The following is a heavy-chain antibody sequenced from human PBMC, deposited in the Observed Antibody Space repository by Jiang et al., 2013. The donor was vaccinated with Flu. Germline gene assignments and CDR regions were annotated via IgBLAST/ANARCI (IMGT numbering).Heavy chain of an antibody. CDR1: GYTFTSYA. D-gene: IGHD2-8*01. CDR3: ARTTIVLMVYAIHSDGMDV. V-gene: IGHV1-3*01. J-gene: IGHJ6*04. Sequence: EVKKPGASVKVSCKASGYTFTSYAMHWVRQAPGQRLEWMGWINAGNGNTKYSQKFQGRVTITRDTSASTAYMELSSLRSEDTAVYYCARTTIVLMVYAIHSDGMDVWGKGTTVTVSS. CDR2: INAGNGNT.